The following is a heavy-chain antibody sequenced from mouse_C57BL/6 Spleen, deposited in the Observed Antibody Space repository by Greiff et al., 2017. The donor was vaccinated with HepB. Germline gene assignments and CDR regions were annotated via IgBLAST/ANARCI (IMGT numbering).Heavy chain of an antibody. J-gene: IGHJ1*03. CDR1: GFTFTDYY. CDR2: IRNKANGYTT. Sequence: EVKLVESGGGLVQPGGSLSLSCAASGFTFTDYYMSWVRQPPGKALEWLGFIRNKANGYTTEYSASVKGRFTISRDNSQSILYLQMNALRAEDSATYYCARYETVGGYFDVWGTGTTVTVSS. V-gene: IGHV7-3*01. CDR3: ARYETVGGYFDV. D-gene: IGHD1-1*01.